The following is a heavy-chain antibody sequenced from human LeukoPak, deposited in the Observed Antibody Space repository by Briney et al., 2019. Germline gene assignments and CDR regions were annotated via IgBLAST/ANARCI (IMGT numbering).Heavy chain of an antibody. V-gene: IGHV3-30*04. J-gene: IGHJ4*02. CDR1: GFTFSSYA. D-gene: IGHD6-13*01. Sequence: GGSLRLSCAASGFTFSSYAMHWVRQAPGKGLEWVAVISYDGSNKYYADSVKGRFTISRDNSKNTLYLQMNSLRAEDTAVYYCARDLVGIAAAGSPGDYWGQGTLVTVSS. CDR2: ISYDGSNK. CDR3: ARDLVGIAAAGSPGDY.